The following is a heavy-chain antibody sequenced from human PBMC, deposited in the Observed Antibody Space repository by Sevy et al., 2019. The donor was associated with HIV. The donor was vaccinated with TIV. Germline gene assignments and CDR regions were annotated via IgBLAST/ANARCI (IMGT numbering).Heavy chain of an antibody. J-gene: IGHJ3*02. CDR1: GGSISSGGYS. CDR2: IYHSGST. D-gene: IGHD3-10*01. Sequence: SETLSLTCAVSGGSISSGGYSWSWIRQPPGKGLEWIGYIYHSGSTYYNPSLKSRVTISVDRSKNQFSLKVSSGTAAYTDVYDCARGLLWYAFDIWGQGTMVTVSS. V-gene: IGHV4-30-2*01. CDR3: ARGLLWYAFDI.